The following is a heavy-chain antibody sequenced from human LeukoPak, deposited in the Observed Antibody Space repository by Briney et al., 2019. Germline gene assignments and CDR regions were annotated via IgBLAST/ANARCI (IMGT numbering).Heavy chain of an antibody. CDR3: AKDRVPYGEFDY. D-gene: IGHD4-17*01. Sequence: GRSLRLSCAASGFTFRSYGMHWVRQAPGKGLEWVAVISYDGSNKYYADSVKGRFTISRDNSKNTLYLQMNSLRAEDTAVYYCAKDRVPYGEFDYWGQGTLVTVSS. J-gene: IGHJ4*02. CDR1: GFTFRSYG. V-gene: IGHV3-30*18. CDR2: ISYDGSNK.